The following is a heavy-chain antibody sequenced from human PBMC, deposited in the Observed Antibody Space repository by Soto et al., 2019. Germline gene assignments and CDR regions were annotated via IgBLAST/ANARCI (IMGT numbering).Heavy chain of an antibody. Sequence: ASVKVSCKASGYTFTSYGISWVRQAPGQGLEWMGWISAYNGNTNYAQKLQGRVTMTTDTSTSTAYMELRSLRSDDTAVYYCARDHYDFWSGPRDAFDIWGQGTMVTVSS. CDR3: ARDHYDFWSGPRDAFDI. CDR2: ISAYNGNT. D-gene: IGHD3-3*01. V-gene: IGHV1-18*01. J-gene: IGHJ3*02. CDR1: GYTFTSYG.